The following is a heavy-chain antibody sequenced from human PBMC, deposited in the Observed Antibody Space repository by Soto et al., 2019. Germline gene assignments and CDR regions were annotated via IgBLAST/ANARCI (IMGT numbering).Heavy chain of an antibody. J-gene: IGHJ5*02. CDR1: GFSVSSNY. Sequence: GGSLRLSCAASGFSVSSNYMTWVRQAPGKGLEWVSIIYSDGRTNYADSVKGRFTISRDNSKNTVYLQMTSLSADDTAVYYCAREISAGFGEPWLDPWGQGTLVTVSS. CDR2: IYSDGRT. D-gene: IGHD3-10*01. V-gene: IGHV3-53*01. CDR3: AREISAGFGEPWLDP.